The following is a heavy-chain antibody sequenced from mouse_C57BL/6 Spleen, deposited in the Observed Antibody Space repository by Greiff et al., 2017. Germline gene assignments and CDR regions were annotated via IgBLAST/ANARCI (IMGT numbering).Heavy chain of an antibody. D-gene: IGHD1-1*01. Sequence: EVKVEESGGGLVKPGGSLKLSCAASGFTFSSYAMSWVRQTPEKRLEWVATISDGGSYTYYPDNVKGRFTISRDNAKNNLYLQMSHLKSEDTAMYYCARAIYYYGSSYPYAMDYWGQGTSVTVSS. CDR3: ARAIYYYGSSYPYAMDY. J-gene: IGHJ4*01. V-gene: IGHV5-4*03. CDR1: GFTFSSYA. CDR2: ISDGGSYT.